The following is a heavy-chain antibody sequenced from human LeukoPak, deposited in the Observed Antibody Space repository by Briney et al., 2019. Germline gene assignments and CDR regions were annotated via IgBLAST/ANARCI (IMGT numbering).Heavy chain of an antibody. CDR1: GFTFSSCA. Sequence: PGRSLRLSCAASGFTFSSCAMHWVRQAPGKGLEWVAVISYDGSNKYYADSVKGRFTISRDNSKNTLYLQMNSLRAEDTAVYYCAKDIGGLGPIPIYCGGDCFPWVRGMDVWGQGTTVTVSS. CDR3: AKDIGGLGPIPIYCGGDCFPWVRGMDV. CDR2: ISYDGSNK. V-gene: IGHV3-30*04. D-gene: IGHD2-21*02. J-gene: IGHJ6*02.